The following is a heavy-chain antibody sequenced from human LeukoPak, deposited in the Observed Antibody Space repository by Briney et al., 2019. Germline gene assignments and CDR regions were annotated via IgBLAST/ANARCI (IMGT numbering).Heavy chain of an antibody. V-gene: IGHV3-15*01. CDR1: GFTFSTYG. CDR3: TTGRSL. Sequence: PGGSLRLSCAASGFTFSTYGMHWVRQAPGKGLEWVGRIKSKTDGGITDYAAPVKGRFTISRDDSKNTVYLQMNSLETEDTAVYYCTTGRSLWGQGTLVTVSS. J-gene: IGHJ4*02. CDR2: IKSKTDGGIT.